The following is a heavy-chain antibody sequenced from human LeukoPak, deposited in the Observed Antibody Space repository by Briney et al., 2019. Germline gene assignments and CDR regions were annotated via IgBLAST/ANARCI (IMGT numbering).Heavy chain of an antibody. D-gene: IGHD2-2*01. CDR2: INPNSGGT. CDR1: GYTFTGYY. V-gene: IGHV1-2*02. CDR3: ARDPYLLVEYQLPASDAFDI. J-gene: IGHJ3*02. Sequence: ASVKVSCKASGYTFTGYYMHWVRQAPGQGLEWMGWINPNSGGTNYAQRFQGRVTMTRDTSISTAYMELSRLRSDDTAVYYCARDPYLLVEYQLPASDAFDIWGQGTMVTVSS.